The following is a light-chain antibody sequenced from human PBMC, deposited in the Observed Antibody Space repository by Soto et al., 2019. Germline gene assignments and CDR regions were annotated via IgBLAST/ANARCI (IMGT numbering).Light chain of an antibody. V-gene: IGKV1-5*01. J-gene: IGKJ1*01. CDR3: QQRSNWPPVT. CDR1: QSISNW. Sequence: DIQMTQSPSTLSASVGDRVTITCRASQSISNWLVWYQQKPGKAPKLLIYHASTLQSGVPSRFSGSGSGTDFTLTISSLEPEDFAVYYCQQRSNWPPVTFGQGTRVDIK. CDR2: HAS.